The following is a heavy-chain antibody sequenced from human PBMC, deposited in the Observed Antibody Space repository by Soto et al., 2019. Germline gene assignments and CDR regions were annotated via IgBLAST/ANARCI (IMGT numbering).Heavy chain of an antibody. D-gene: IGHD6-13*01. CDR3: ARDMRGIAAAGTL. CDR2: ISYDGSNK. V-gene: IGHV3-30-3*01. Sequence: GGSLRLSCAASGFTFSSYAMHWVRQAPGKGLEWVAVISYDGSNKYYADSVKARFTISRDNSKNTLYLQMNSLRAEDTAVYYCARDMRGIAAAGTLWGQGTLVTVSS. CDR1: GFTFSSYA. J-gene: IGHJ4*02.